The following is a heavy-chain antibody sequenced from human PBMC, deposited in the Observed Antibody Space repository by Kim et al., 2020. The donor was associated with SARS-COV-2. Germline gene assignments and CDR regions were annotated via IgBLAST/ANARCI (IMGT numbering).Heavy chain of an antibody. CDR3: ARDFRDCSSTSCYQGV. D-gene: IGHD2-2*01. V-gene: IGHV3-21*01. Sequence: SVKGRFTISRDNAKNSLYLQMNSLRAEDTAVYYCARDFRDCSSTSCYQGVWGQGTTVTVSS. J-gene: IGHJ6*02.